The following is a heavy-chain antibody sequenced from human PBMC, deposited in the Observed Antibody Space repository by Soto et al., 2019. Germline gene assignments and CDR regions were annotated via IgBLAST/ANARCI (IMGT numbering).Heavy chain of an antibody. V-gene: IGHV3-7*03. D-gene: IGHD3-16*01. CDR2: INQDGSEI. CDR3: ARAARLGDY. CDR1: GFTFSSYW. Sequence: EVQLVESGGGLVQPGGALRLTCAATGFTFSSYWMIWVRQAPGTGLEWVANINQDGSEIYYVNSVKGRFTISRDNAKNTLHLQMNSLRAEDRAVYYCARAARLGDYWGQGTLVTVSS. J-gene: IGHJ4*02.